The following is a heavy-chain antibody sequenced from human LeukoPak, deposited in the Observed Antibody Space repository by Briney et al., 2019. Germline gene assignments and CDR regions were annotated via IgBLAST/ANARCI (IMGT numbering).Heavy chain of an antibody. CDR2: LHSGGET. D-gene: IGHD5/OR15-5a*01. CDR1: GFNVRSKY. Sequence: GGSLRLSCAVSGFNVRSKYMTWVRQAPGKGLEWLSVLHSGGETYYAEAVRGRFTISRDNSENMQFLQMNGQRADDSAIYYCARGKVYYYYDYWGQGTLVTVSS. J-gene: IGHJ4*02. V-gene: IGHV3-53*01. CDR3: ARGKVYYYYDY.